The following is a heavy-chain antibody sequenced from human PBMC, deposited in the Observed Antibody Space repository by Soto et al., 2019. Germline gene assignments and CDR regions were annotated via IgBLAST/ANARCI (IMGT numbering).Heavy chain of an antibody. Sequence: QVQLVQSGAEVKKPGASVKVSCKASGYTFVNYEINWVRQATGQGLEWLGWMNPHSGDTFYAQNFQGRVTMTRNTSITTAYMELNSLKSEDTAVYYCARQQPMDYWGQGTLVTVSS. J-gene: IGHJ4*02. CDR2: MNPHSGDT. V-gene: IGHV1-8*01. CDR1: GYTFVNYE. CDR3: ARQQPMDY. D-gene: IGHD1-1*01.